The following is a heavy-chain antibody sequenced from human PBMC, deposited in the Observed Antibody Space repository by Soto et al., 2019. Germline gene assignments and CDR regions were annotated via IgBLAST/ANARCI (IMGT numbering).Heavy chain of an antibody. V-gene: IGHV3-48*03. D-gene: IGHD3-22*01. CDR1: GVTYSSYE. CDR3: ARAPINMIVAY. CDR2: ISCSGSTI. J-gene: IGHJ4*02. Sequence: PGGALRLSCADSGVTYSSYEMNWVRQAPGKGLEWVSYISCSGSTIYYADSSKCRFTISRDNAKNSLDLHMNSLRVEATADHSCARAPINMIVAYWAQGTVITVAS.